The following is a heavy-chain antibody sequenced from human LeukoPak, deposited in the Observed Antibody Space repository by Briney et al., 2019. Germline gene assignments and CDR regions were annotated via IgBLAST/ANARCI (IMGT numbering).Heavy chain of an antibody. J-gene: IGHJ6*02. V-gene: IGHV3-23*01. CDR3: SKDVARDCTNGVCYPRYYYCGMDV. D-gene: IGHD2-8*01. Sequence: GGSLRLSCAASGFSFSSYAMSWVRQAPGKALEWVSAISGSGGSKYYADSVKGRYTISRDNSKNTLYRQMHPLSAEDPAVLHVSKDVARDCTNGVCYPRYYYCGMDVWGQGTAVTVSS. CDR1: GFSFSSYA. CDR2: ISGSGGSK.